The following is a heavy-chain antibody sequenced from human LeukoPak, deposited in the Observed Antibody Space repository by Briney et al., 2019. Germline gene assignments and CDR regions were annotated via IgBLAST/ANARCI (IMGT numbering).Heavy chain of an antibody. V-gene: IGHV4-34*01. Sequence: PSETLSLTCAVYGGSFSGYYWSWIRQPPGKGLEWIGEINHSGSTNYNPSLKSRVTISVDTSKNQFSLKLSSVTAADTAVYYCARGFFDDYGDYEQNWFDPWGQGTLVTVSS. D-gene: IGHD4-17*01. CDR1: GGSFSGYY. CDR2: INHSGST. J-gene: IGHJ5*02. CDR3: ARGFFDDYGDYEQNWFDP.